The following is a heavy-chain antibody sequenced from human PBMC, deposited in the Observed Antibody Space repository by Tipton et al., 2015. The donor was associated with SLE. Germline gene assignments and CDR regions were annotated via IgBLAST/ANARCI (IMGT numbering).Heavy chain of an antibody. CDR1: GGSISSASYY. Sequence: TLSLTCTVSGGSISSASYYWGWIRQPPGKGLEWIGSIYYSGSTYYNPSLKSRVTISVDTSKNQFSLKLSSVTAADTAVYYCARDRFDSSGYTLFDSWGQGTLVTVSS. V-gene: IGHV4-39*07. J-gene: IGHJ4*02. D-gene: IGHD3-22*01. CDR2: IYYSGST. CDR3: ARDRFDSSGYTLFDS.